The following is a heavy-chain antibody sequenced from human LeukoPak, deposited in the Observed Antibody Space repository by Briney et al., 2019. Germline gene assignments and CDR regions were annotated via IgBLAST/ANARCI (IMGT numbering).Heavy chain of an antibody. CDR1: GFTLSTYG. V-gene: IGHV3-30*18. CDR2: ISYDGSNK. Sequence: GRSLRLSCVASGFTLSTYGMHWVRQAPGKGLEWVAVISYDGSNKYYADSVKGRLTISRDNSKNTLYLQMNSLRAEDTAVYYCAKGTTFGVALGMDVGGQGTTVTVSS. J-gene: IGHJ6*02. D-gene: IGHD3-3*01. CDR3: AKGTTFGVALGMDV.